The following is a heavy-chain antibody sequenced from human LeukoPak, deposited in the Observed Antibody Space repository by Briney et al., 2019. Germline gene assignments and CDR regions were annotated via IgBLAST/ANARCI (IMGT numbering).Heavy chain of an antibody. Sequence: SVKVSYKASGGTFSSYAISWVRQAPGQGLECRGGIIPIFGTANYAQKFQGRVTITADESTSTAYMELSSLRSEDTAVYYCARGGEGVIAAAGTMADYWGQGTLVTVSS. V-gene: IGHV1-69*01. CDR3: ARGGEGVIAAAGTMADY. J-gene: IGHJ4*02. CDR2: IIPIFGTA. D-gene: IGHD6-13*01. CDR1: GGTFSSYA.